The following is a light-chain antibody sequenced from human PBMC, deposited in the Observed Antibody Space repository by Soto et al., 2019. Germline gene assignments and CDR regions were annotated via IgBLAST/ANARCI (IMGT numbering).Light chain of an antibody. V-gene: IGKV3-20*01. J-gene: IGKJ4*01. CDR2: GAS. Sequence: EIELTQSPATLSLSPGERATLSCRASQSVSSNSLAWYQQKFGQTPRLLIYGASSRATGIPDRFSGSGSGTDFILTISRLEPEDFAVYFCQQYGSSPLTFGGGTKVDI. CDR1: QSVSSNS. CDR3: QQYGSSPLT.